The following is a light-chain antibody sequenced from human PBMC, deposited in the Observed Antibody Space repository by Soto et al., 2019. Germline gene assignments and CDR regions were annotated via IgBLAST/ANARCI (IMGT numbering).Light chain of an antibody. Sequence: QSVLTQPPSMSGAPGQRVTISCTGSSSNIGGYDVHWYQQLPETAPKLLMFVNSNRASGVPDRFSGSKSGTSASLAITGLQPEDEAYSYCQAFDRSLGNSLFGGGTKVTVL. J-gene: IGLJ2*01. V-gene: IGLV1-40*01. CDR2: VNS. CDR3: QAFDRSLGNSL. CDR1: SSNIGGYD.